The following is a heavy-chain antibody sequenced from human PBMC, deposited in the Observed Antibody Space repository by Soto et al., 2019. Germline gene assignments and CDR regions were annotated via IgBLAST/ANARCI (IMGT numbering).Heavy chain of an antibody. V-gene: IGHV1-69*13. J-gene: IGHJ6*02. CDR2: IIPIFGTA. D-gene: IGHD3-22*01. CDR3: SRDAPDYYDSSGSKYYYYYYGMDV. Sequence: SVKVSCKASGGTFSSYAISWVRQAPGQGLEWMGGIIPIFGTANYAQKFQGRVTITADESTSTAYMELSSLRSEDTAVYYCSRDAPDYYDSSGSKYYYYYYGMDVWGQGTTVPVSS. CDR1: GGTFSSYA.